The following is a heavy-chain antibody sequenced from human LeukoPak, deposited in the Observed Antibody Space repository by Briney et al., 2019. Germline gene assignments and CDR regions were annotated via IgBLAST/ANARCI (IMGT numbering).Heavy chain of an antibody. CDR1: GFTFSDYY. CDR3: AREDKWYFDL. Sequence: GGSLRLSCAASGFTFSDYYMTWIRQAPGKGLEWVSYISTSSTYTNSADSVKGRFTISRDNAKNSLYLQMNSLRAEDTAVYYCAREDKWYFDLWGRGTLVTDSS. J-gene: IGHJ2*01. CDR2: ISTSSTYT. V-gene: IGHV3-11*05.